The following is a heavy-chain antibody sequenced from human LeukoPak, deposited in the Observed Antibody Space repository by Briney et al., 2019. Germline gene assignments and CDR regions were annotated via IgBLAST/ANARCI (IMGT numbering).Heavy chain of an antibody. D-gene: IGHD3-22*01. J-gene: IGHJ4*02. CDR1: GFTVSSNY. Sequence: GGSLRLSCAASGFTVSSNYMSWVRQAPGKGLEWVSVIYSGGSTYYADSVKGRFTISRDNSKNTLYLQMNSLRAEDTAVYYCARVLPSHYYDTSGYSDYWGQGTLVTVSS. CDR3: ARVLPSHYYDTSGYSDY. CDR2: IYSGGST. V-gene: IGHV3-66*02.